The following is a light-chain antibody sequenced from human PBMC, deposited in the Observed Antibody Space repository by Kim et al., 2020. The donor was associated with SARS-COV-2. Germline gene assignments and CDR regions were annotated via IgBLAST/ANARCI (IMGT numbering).Light chain of an antibody. CDR2: DVT. CDR1: SSDVGGYNY. Sequence: GQSITISCTGTSSDVGGYNYVSWYQQHPGKAPKLMIYDVTARPSGVSDRFSGSKSGNTASLTISGLQAEDEADYYCSSYTSSSPYVFGTGTQLTVL. CDR3: SSYTSSSPYV. J-gene: IGLJ1*01. V-gene: IGLV2-14*04.